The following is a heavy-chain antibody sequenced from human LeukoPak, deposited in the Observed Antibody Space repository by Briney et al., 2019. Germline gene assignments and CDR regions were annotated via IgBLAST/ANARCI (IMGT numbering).Heavy chain of an antibody. CDR1: GYTSTGYY. Sequence: ASVKVSCKASGYTSTGYYMHWVRQAPGQGLEWMGWINPNSGGTNYAQKFQGRVTMTRDTSISTVYMELSRLRSDDTAVYYCARGLAIAVAGWGQGTLVTVSS. CDR2: INPNSGGT. J-gene: IGHJ4*02. D-gene: IGHD6-19*01. CDR3: ARGLAIAVAG. V-gene: IGHV1-2*02.